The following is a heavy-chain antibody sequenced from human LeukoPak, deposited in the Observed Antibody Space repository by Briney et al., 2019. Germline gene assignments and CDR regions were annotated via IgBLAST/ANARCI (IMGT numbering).Heavy chain of an antibody. J-gene: IGHJ4*02. Sequence: GGSLRLSCTASGFSFSNHYMRWIRQAPGKGLEWVANINEDGSNKWHLGSVKGRFTVSRDNARNSLYLQMSSLRVEDTAVYYCTRVIVAVPGYFDYFDFWGQGVLVTVSS. V-gene: IGHV3-7*01. D-gene: IGHD6-19*01. CDR2: INEDGSNK. CDR3: TRVIVAVPGYFDYFDF. CDR1: GFSFSNHY.